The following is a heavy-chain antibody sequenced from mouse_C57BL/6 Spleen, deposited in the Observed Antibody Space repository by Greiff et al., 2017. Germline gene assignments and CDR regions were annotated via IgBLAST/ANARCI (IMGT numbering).Heavy chain of an antibody. CDR1: GYTFTSYW. D-gene: IGHD2-5*01. V-gene: IGHV1-53*01. Sequence: QVQLKQPGTELVKPGASVKLSCKASGYTFTSYWMHWVKQRPGQGLEWIGNINPSNGGTNYNEKFKSKATLTVDKSSSTAYMQLSSLTSEDSAVYYCARHLYYSNYLYAMDYWGQGTSVTVSS. CDR2: INPSNGGT. J-gene: IGHJ4*01. CDR3: ARHLYYSNYLYAMDY.